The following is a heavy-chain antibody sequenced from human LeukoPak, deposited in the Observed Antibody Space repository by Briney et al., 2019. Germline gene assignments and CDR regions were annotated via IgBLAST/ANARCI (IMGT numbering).Heavy chain of an antibody. J-gene: IGHJ4*02. CDR1: GFTFDDYA. D-gene: IGHD5-18*01. Sequence: GRSLRLSCAASGFTFDDYAMHWVRQAPGKGLEWVSGISWNSGSIGYADSVKGRFTISRENAKNSLYLQMNSLRAGDTAVYYCARADLRGYSLDYWGQGTLVTVSS. CDR2: ISWNSGSI. V-gene: IGHV3-9*01. CDR3: ARADLRGYSLDY.